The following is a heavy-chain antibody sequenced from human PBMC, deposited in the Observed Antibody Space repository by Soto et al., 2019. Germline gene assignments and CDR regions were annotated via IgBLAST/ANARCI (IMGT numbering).Heavy chain of an antibody. CDR3: AREEIRCPLAFGLDV. CDR2: ISTRSDT. J-gene: IGHJ6*02. D-gene: IGHD2-8*01. V-gene: IGHV3-21*01. CDR1: GFPFATYS. Sequence: PGGSLRLSCAASGFPFATYSMNWVRQAPGKGLEWVSSISTRSDTYYADSVKGRFTISRDNANNSVSLQMNSLRAEDTAVYYCAREEIRCPLAFGLDVWGQGTTVTVSS.